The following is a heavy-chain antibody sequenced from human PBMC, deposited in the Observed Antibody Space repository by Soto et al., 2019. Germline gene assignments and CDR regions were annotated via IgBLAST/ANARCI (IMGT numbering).Heavy chain of an antibody. CDR1: GLIFSNHA. V-gene: IGHV3-30*18. J-gene: IGHJ4*02. Sequence: ESGGGVVQPGRSLRLSCEATGLIFSNHAMHWVRQAPGKGLEWVAFISYDGSNKDYADSVKGRFTISRDNSKNTLYLQMNSLIAEDTAVYYCAKGARVGHWLGLDNWGQGTLVTVSS. CDR2: ISYDGSNK. D-gene: IGHD6-19*01. CDR3: AKGARVGHWLGLDN.